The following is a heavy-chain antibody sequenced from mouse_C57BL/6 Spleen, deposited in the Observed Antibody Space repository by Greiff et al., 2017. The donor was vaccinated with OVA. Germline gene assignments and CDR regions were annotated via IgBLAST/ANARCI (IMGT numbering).Heavy chain of an antibody. J-gene: IGHJ2*01. CDR3: ARSSGLFDD. D-gene: IGHD1-3*01. CDR2: LNPSTGGT. V-gene: IGHV1-42*01. Sequence: VQLKQSGPELVKPGASVKISCKASGYSFTGYYMTWVKQSPEKSLAWIGELNPSTGGTTYNQKFKAKATLTVDKSSSTAYMQLKSLTSEDSAVYYCARSSGLFDDWGQGTTLTVSS. CDR1: GYSFTGYY.